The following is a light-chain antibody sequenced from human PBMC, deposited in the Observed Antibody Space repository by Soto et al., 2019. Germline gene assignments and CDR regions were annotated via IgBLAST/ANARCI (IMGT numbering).Light chain of an antibody. CDR2: EVS. Sequence: QSVLTQPASVSGSPGQSITISCTGTRTDVGGYNFVSWYQQHPGKAPKLIIYEVSNRPSGVSNSFSGSKSDNTASLTISGLQAEDEAAYYCCSYVSSKTYVFGTGTTVTVL. CDR1: RTDVGGYNF. CDR3: CSYVSSKTYV. J-gene: IGLJ1*01. V-gene: IGLV2-14*01.